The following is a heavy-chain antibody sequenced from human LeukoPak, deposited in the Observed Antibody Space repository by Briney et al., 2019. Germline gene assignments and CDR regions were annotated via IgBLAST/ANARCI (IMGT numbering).Heavy chain of an antibody. V-gene: IGHV3-66*02. J-gene: IGHJ4*02. CDR2: ISTSGST. CDR3: ARSLYYYDSSGYYYY. CDR1: GFTVSSNY. D-gene: IGHD3-22*01. Sequence: PGGSLRLSCAASGFTVSSNYMSWVRQAPGKGLEWVSVISTSGSTYYADSVKGRSTISRDNSKNTLYLQMHSLRPEDTAVYYCARSLYYYDSSGYYYYWGQGTLVTVSS.